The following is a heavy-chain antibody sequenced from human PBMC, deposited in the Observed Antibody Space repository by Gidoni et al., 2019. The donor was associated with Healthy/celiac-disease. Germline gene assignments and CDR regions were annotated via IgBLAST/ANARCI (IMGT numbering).Heavy chain of an antibody. CDR1: GFTSSSYR. D-gene: IGHD2-2*01. J-gene: IGHJ6*02. CDR2: ISSSSSTI. V-gene: IGHV3-48*02. Sequence: EVQLVESGGGLVQPGGSLRLPCAASGFTSSSYRMNWVRQAPGKGLEWVSYISSSSSTIYYADSLKGRFTISRDNAKNSLYLQMNSLRDEDTAVYYCAREEDIVVVPAASGMDVWGQGTTVTVSS. CDR3: AREEDIVVVPAASGMDV.